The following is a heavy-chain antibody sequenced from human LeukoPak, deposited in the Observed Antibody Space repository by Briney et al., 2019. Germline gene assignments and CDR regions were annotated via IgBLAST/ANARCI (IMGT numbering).Heavy chain of an antibody. CDR3: AREPEPEWFGELPSFYFDY. CDR2: IYHSGST. CDR1: GGSISSSNW. V-gene: IGHV4-4*02. J-gene: IGHJ4*02. Sequence: SETLSLTCAVSGGSISSSNWWSWVRQPPGKGLEWIGEIYHSGSTNYNPSLKSRVTISVDTSKNQFSLKLSSVTAADTAVYYCAREPEPEWFGELPSFYFDYWGQGTLVTVSS. D-gene: IGHD3-10*01.